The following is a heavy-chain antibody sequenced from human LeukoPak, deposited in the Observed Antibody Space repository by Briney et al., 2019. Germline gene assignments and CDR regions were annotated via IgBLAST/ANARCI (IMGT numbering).Heavy chain of an antibody. D-gene: IGHD3-10*01. Sequence: SVTLSLTCTVSGGTSSSYYWSWLRQPPGQGLVGFGYIYYSESTNYHPLLKSRVPGSVATSKSQLSLKLSSVPAADTAVYSCARGRHSGPYYYGSGSYYRCYFDYWGQGTLVTVSS. V-gene: IGHV4-59*08. CDR1: GGTSSSYY. J-gene: IGHJ4*02. CDR3: ARGRHSGPYYYGSGSYYRCYFDY. CDR2: IYYSEST.